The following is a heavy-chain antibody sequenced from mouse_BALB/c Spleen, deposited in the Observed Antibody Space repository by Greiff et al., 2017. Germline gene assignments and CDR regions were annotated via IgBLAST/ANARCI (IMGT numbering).Heavy chain of an antibody. CDR3: ARHLGGMDY. Sequence: EVKLVESGGGLVQPGGSLKLSCAASGFTFSSYTMSWVRQTPEKRLEWVAYISNGGGSTYYPDTVKGRFTISRDNAKNTLYLQMSSLKSEDTAMYYCARHLGGMDYWGQGTSVTVSS. CDR1: GFTFSSYT. V-gene: IGHV5-12-2*01. D-gene: IGHD3-3*01. J-gene: IGHJ4*01. CDR2: ISNGGGST.